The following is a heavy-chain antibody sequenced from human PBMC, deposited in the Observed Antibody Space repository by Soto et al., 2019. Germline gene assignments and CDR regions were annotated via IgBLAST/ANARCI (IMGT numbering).Heavy chain of an antibody. D-gene: IGHD3-22*01. J-gene: IGHJ3*02. CDR1: GGSFSGYY. CDR2: INHSGST. V-gene: IGHV4-34*01. Sequence: ETLSLTCAVYGGSFSGYYWSWIRQPPGKGLEWIGEINHSGSTNYNPSLKSRVTISVDTSKNQFSLKLSSVTAADTAVYYCARRHYYDSRGSGAFDIWGQGTMVTVSS. CDR3: ARRHYYDSRGSGAFDI.